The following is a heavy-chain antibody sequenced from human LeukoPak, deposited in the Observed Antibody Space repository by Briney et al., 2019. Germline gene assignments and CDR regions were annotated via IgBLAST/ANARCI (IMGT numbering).Heavy chain of an antibody. V-gene: IGHV4-61*02. D-gene: IGHD4-23*01. J-gene: IGHJ4*02. CDR3: VTGGKSRNDY. CDR1: GGSISSGSYY. CDR2: IYYSGST. Sequence: SQTLSLTCTVSGGSISSGSYYWSWIRQPAGKGLEWIGSIYYSGSTYYNPSLKSRVTISVDTSKNQFSLKLSSVTAADTAVYYCVTGGKSRNDYWGQGTLVTVSS.